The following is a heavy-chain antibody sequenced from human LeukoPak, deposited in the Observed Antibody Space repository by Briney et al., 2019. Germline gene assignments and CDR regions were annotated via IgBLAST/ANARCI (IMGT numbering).Heavy chain of an antibody. CDR2: INPNSGGT. CDR3: ARESLVVPAASVDY. D-gene: IGHD2-2*01. CDR1: VGTFSSYA. Sequence: ASVKGSCKASVGTFSSYAISWVRQAPGQGLEWMGWINPNSGGTNYAQKFQGRVTMTRDTSTSTAYMELSRLRSDDTAVYYCARESLVVPAASVDYWGQGTLVTVSS. V-gene: IGHV1-2*02. J-gene: IGHJ4*02.